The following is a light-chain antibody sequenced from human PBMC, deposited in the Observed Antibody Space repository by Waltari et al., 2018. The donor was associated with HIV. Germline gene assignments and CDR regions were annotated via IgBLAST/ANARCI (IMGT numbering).Light chain of an antibody. Sequence: DIVMTQSPLSLPVTPGEPASISCRSSPSLLHSNGYNYLDLYLQKPGQSPQLLIYLGSNRASGVHDRFSGSGSGTDFTLKISRVEAEDVGVYYCMQALQTPFTFGPGTKVDIK. CDR3: MQALQTPFT. J-gene: IGKJ3*01. CDR2: LGS. CDR1: PSLLHSNGYNY. V-gene: IGKV2-28*01.